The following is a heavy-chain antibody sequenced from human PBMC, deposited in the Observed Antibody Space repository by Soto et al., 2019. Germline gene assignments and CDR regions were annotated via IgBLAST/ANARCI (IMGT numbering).Heavy chain of an antibody. CDR3: RNYDSSGSNDY. D-gene: IGHD3-22*01. CDR2: ISGSGGST. Sequence: PVGSLRLSCAASGFTFSSYAMSWVRQAPGKGLEWVSAISGSGGSTYYADSVKGRFTISRDNSKNTLYLQMNSLRAEDTAVYYCRNYDSSGSNDYWGQGTLVTVSS. CDR1: GFTFSSYA. V-gene: IGHV3-23*01. J-gene: IGHJ4*02.